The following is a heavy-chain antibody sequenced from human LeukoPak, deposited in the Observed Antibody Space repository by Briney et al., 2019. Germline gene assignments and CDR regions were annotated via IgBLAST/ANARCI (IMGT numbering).Heavy chain of an antibody. V-gene: IGHV3-30*02. CDR2: IRYDESNK. CDR1: GLTFSSYG. D-gene: IGHD4-23*01. J-gene: IGHJ4*02. CDR3: AKDRHDGKDY. Sequence: GGSLRLSCAASGLTFSSYGMHWVRQALGKGLGWVAFIRYDESNKYYADSVKGRFTISRDNSKNTLYLQMNSLRTEDTGVYYCAKDRHDGKDYWGQGTLVTVSS.